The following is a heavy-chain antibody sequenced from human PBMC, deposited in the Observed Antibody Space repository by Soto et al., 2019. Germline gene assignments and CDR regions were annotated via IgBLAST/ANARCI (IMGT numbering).Heavy chain of an antibody. V-gene: IGHV3-74*01. J-gene: IGHJ5*02. Sequence: EVQLVESGEGLVQPGGSLRLSCAASGFSFSTYWMHWVRQAPGKGLVWVSRINSDGSRTTYADSVKGRFTISRDNAKNTLYLQMNSLRAEDTAVYYCARVRTGSYNWFDPWGQGTLFTVSS. CDR3: ARVRTGSYNWFDP. CDR2: INSDGSRT. D-gene: IGHD1-26*01. CDR1: GFSFSTYW.